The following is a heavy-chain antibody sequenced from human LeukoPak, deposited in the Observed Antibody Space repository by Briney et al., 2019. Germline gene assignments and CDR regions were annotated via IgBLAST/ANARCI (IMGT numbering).Heavy chain of an antibody. CDR2: ISYDGSSK. Sequence: PGRSLRLSCAASGFSFKNYAMHWVRQAPGKGRKWVAVISYDGSSKYYADSVKGRFTISRDNSKNNLNMQMNSLRPEDTAVFYCARVRVAVAGTYYFDYWGQGALVTVSS. CDR3: ARVRVAVAGTYYFDY. D-gene: IGHD6-19*01. CDR1: GFSFKNYA. V-gene: IGHV3-30*04. J-gene: IGHJ4*02.